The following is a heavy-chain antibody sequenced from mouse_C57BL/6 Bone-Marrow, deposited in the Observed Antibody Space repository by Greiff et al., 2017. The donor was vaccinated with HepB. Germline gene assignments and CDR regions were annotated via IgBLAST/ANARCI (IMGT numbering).Heavy chain of an antibody. J-gene: IGHJ4*01. CDR3: ARHCYGYAMDY. Sequence: EVQLQESGGGLVQPGGSLKLSCAASGFTFSDYYMYWVRQTPEKRLEWVAYISNGGGSTYYPDTVKGRFTISRDNAKNTLYLQMSRLKSEDTAMYYCARHCYGYAMDYWGQGTSVTVSS. CDR1: GFTFSDYY. D-gene: IGHD1-1*01. CDR2: ISNGGGST. V-gene: IGHV5-12*01.